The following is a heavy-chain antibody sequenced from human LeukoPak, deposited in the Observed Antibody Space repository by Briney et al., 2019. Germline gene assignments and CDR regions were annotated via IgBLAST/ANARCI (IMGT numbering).Heavy chain of an antibody. CDR1: GYTFTSYG. D-gene: IGHD1-7*01. CDR2: ISAYNGNT. J-gene: IGHJ4*02. V-gene: IGHV1-18*01. Sequence: ASVTVSCKASGYTFTSYGISWVRQAPGQGLEWMGWISAYNGNTNYAQKLQGRVTMTRDTSISTAYMEVSRLRSDDTAVYYCATVNGNYYIDYWGQGTLVTVSS. CDR3: ATVNGNYYIDY.